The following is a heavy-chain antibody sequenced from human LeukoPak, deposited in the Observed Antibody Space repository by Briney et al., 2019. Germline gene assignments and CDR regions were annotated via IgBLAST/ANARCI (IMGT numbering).Heavy chain of an antibody. CDR3: ASAYYDILGGHFDY. D-gene: IGHD3-9*01. J-gene: IGHJ4*02. Sequence: ETLSLTCTVSGGSISSGYYYWAWIRQPPGKGLEWIGSIYYSGRTYYNSSLKSRVTISVDTSKNQFSLKVTSVTAADTAVYYCASAYYDILGGHFDYWGQGTLVTVSS. CDR1: GGSISSGYYY. CDR2: IYYSGRT. V-gene: IGHV4-39*07.